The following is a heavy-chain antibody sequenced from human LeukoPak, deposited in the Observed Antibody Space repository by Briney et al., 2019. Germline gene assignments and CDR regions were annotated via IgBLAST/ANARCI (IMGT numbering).Heavy chain of an antibody. CDR2: IYYRGSA. J-gene: IGHJ3*02. CDR1: GGSITSYY. D-gene: IGHD2-2*01. V-gene: IGHV4-59*01. Sequence: PSETLSLTCTVSGGSITSYYWSWIRQPPGKGLEWIGYIYYRGSANYNPSLKSRVTISVDTSKNQFSLKLSSVTAADTAVYYCARVVPAARAFDIWGQGTMVTVSS. CDR3: ARVVPAARAFDI.